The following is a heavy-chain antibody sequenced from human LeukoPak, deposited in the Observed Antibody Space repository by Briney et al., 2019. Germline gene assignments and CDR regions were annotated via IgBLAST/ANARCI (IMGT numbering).Heavy chain of an antibody. Sequence: GGSLRLSCAVSGFTFSSYGMHWVRQAPGKGLEWMAVISYDGTNKYYADSVTGRFTISRDNSKNTLYLQMNSLRAEDTAVYYCAKDLNYDFWSGLGNWGQGTLVTVSS. CDR1: GFTFSSYG. V-gene: IGHV3-30*18. J-gene: IGHJ4*02. CDR2: ISYDGTNK. D-gene: IGHD3-3*01. CDR3: AKDLNYDFWSGLGN.